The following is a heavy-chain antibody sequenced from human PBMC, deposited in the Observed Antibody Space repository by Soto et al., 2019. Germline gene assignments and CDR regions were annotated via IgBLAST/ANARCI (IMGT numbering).Heavy chain of an antibody. D-gene: IGHD3-10*01. CDR2: IIPIFGTA. CDR3: ARVMTYYYGSGSYYVNYYYYGMDV. CDR1: GGTFSSYA. Sequence: GASVKVSCKASGGTFSSYAISWVRQAPGQGLEWMGGIIPIFGTANYAQKFQGRVTITADKSTSTAYMELSSLRSEDTAVYYCARVMTYYYGSGSYYVNYYYYGMDVWGQGTTVTVSS. J-gene: IGHJ6*02. V-gene: IGHV1-69*06.